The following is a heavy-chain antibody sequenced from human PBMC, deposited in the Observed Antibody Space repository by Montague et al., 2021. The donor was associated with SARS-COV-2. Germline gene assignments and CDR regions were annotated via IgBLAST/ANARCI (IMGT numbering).Heavy chain of an antibody. CDR2: INHTGST. CDR3: ARAQYSFSLANCVNWFDS. V-gene: IGHV4-59*01. Sequence: SETLSLTCAVSGGSISSYYWSWIRQPPGKGLEWIGYINHTGSTNYNPSLKTRVTLSLDTPKNQFSLKLSSVTAADTAVYYCARAQYSFSLANCVNWFDSWGQGALVTVSS. CDR1: GGSISSYY. J-gene: IGHJ5*01. D-gene: IGHD1-1*01.